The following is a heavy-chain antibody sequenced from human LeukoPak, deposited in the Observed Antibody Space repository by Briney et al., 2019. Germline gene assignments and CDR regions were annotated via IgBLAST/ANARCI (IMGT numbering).Heavy chain of an antibody. V-gene: IGHV4-34*01. J-gene: IGHJ6*03. CDR1: GGSFSGHY. CDR2: INHSGST. Sequence: PSETLSLTCAVYGGSFSGHYWSWIRQPPGKGLEWIGEINHSGSTSYNPSFKSRFTISVDTSLNQFSLKLSSVTAADTAVYYCTRAEYYYYYMDVWGKGTTVTISS. CDR3: TRAEYYYYYMDV.